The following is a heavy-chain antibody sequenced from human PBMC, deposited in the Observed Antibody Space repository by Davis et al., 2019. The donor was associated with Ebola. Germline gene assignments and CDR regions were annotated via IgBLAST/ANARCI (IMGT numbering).Heavy chain of an antibody. CDR1: GYSFSSYW. Sequence: GESLKISCKASGYSFSSYWLAWVRHPPGKGLEWMGIIYPGDSDTRYSPSFEGQVTISADTSITTAYLQWRSLKASDTAMYYCARGTDGYNPGGYFDSWGQGTLVTVSS. CDR2: IYPGDSDT. D-gene: IGHD5-24*01. V-gene: IGHV5-51*01. CDR3: ARGTDGYNPGGYFDS. J-gene: IGHJ4*02.